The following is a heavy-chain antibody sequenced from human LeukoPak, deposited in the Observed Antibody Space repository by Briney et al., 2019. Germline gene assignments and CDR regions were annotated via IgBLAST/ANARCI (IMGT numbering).Heavy chain of an antibody. CDR2: ISSSSSYI. CDR1: GFTFSSYS. V-gene: IGHV3-21*01. Sequence: GGSLRLSCAASGFTFSSYSMNWVRQAPGKGLEWVSSISSSSSYIYYADSVKGRFTISRDNAKNSLYLQMNSLRAEDTAVYYCATDYYDSSGYYYSPYYFDYWGQGTLVTVSS. J-gene: IGHJ4*02. D-gene: IGHD3-22*01. CDR3: ATDYYDSSGYYYSPYYFDY.